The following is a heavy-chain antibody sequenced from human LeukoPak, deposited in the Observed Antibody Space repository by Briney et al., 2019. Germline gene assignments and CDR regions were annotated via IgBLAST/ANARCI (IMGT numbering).Heavy chain of an antibody. CDR1: GGSFSGYY. Sequence: SETLSLTCAVYGGSFSGYYWSWIRQPPGKGLEWIGEINHSGSTNYNPSLKSRVTISVDTSKNQFSLKLSSVTAADTAVYYCARKTLSLALYSGSYLFEDYYYYMDVWGKGTTVTVSS. D-gene: IGHD1-26*01. J-gene: IGHJ6*03. V-gene: IGHV4-34*01. CDR3: ARKTLSLALYSGSYLFEDYYYYMDV. CDR2: INHSGST.